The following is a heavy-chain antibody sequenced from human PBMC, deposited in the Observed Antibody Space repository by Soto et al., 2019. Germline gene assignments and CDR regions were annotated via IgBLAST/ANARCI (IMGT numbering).Heavy chain of an antibody. V-gene: IGHV5-51*01. D-gene: IGHD1-26*01. CDR1: GYSFTSYW. CDR2: IYPGDSDT. CDR3: ARLEEIVGATTVDWFDP. Sequence: GESLKISCKGSGYSFTSYWIGWVRQMPGKGLEWMGIIYPGDSDTRYSPSFQGQVTISADKSISTAYLQWSSLKASDTAMYYCARLEEIVGATTVDWFDPWGQGTLVTVSS. J-gene: IGHJ5*02.